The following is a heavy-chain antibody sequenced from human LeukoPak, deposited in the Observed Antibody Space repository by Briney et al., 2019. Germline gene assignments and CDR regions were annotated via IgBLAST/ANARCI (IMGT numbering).Heavy chain of an antibody. Sequence: PGGSLRLSCAASGFTFSSYSMNWVRQAPGKGLEWVSSISSSSSYIYYADSVKGRFTISRDNAKNSLYLQMNSLRAEDTAVCYCARKGGSYPFDYWGQGTLVTVSS. CDR3: ARKGGSYPFDY. CDR1: GFTFSSYS. J-gene: IGHJ4*02. CDR2: ISSSSSYI. D-gene: IGHD1-26*01. V-gene: IGHV3-21*01.